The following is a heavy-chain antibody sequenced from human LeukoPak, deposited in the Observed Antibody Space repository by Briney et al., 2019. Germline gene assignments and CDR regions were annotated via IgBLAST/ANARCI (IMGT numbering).Heavy chain of an antibody. Sequence: GASVKVSCKASGYTFTGYYMHWVRQAPGQGLEWMGWINPNSGGTNYAQKFQGWVTMTRDTSISTAYMELSRLRSDDTAVYYCARGGEIYSGYDFDYWGQGTLVTVSS. V-gene: IGHV1-2*04. CDR2: INPNSGGT. CDR1: GYTFTGYY. CDR3: ARGGEIYSGYDFDY. D-gene: IGHD5-12*01. J-gene: IGHJ4*02.